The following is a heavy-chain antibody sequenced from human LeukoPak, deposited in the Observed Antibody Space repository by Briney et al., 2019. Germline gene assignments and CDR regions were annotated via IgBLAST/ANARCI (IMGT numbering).Heavy chain of an antibody. CDR1: GFTFSSYW. CDR2: IKQDGSEK. V-gene: IGHV3-7*01. CDR3: ARDSPYYYDMDV. J-gene: IGHJ6*02. Sequence: GGSLGLSCGASGFTFSSYWMSWVRQAPGKGLEWVANIKQDGSEKYYVDSVKGRFTISRDNAKNSLYLQMNSLRAEDTAVYYCARDSPYYYDMDVWGQGTTVTVSS.